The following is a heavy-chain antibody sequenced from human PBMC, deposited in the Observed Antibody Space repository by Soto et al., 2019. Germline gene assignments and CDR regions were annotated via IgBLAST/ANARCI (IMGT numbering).Heavy chain of an antibody. CDR2: ISISSITI. CDR3: ARDGATTGHWDY. J-gene: IGHJ4*02. Sequence: EVQLVESGGDLVQPGGSLRLSCRASGFTFSTFSMNWVRQAPGKGLEWISYISISSITIHYADSVKGRFTISRDNAKGSLYLQMDRLRDDDTAVYYCARDGATTGHWDYWGQGTLVTVSS. V-gene: IGHV3-48*02. D-gene: IGHD1-26*01. CDR1: GFTFSTFS.